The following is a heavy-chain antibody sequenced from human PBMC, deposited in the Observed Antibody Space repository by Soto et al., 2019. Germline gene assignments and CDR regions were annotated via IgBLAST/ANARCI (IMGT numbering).Heavy chain of an antibody. J-gene: IGHJ4*02. V-gene: IGHV3-30-3*01. D-gene: IGHD3-16*01. CDR2: MSYDGSNT. Sequence: QVQLVESGGGVVQPGRSLRLSCAASGFTFSSYAMHWVRRAPGKGLEWMAVMSYDGSNTYYADSVKGRFTISRDNSKNPGYLRRNSLRPEDTALYYCARGGGAYWGQGTLVIVSS. CDR1: GFTFSSYA. CDR3: ARGGGAY.